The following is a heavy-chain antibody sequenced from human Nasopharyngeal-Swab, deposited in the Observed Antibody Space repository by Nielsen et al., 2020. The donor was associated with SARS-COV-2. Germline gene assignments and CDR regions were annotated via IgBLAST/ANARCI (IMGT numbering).Heavy chain of an antibody. J-gene: IGHJ5*02. CDR3: ARGRSGGATNWFDP. D-gene: IGHD2-15*01. CDR1: GGTFSSYT. Sequence: SVKVSCKASGGTFSSYTFAWVRHAPGQGLEWMGRVIPILDITNYAQKFQGRVTFTADKSTDTVYMDLNSLDSDDTAIYYCARGRSGGATNWFDPWGQGTLVTVSS. CDR2: VIPILDIT. V-gene: IGHV1-69*02.